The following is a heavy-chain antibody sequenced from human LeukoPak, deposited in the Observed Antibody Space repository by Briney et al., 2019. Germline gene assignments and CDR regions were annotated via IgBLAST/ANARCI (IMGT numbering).Heavy chain of an antibody. CDR1: GYTFTSYA. V-gene: IGHV7-4-1*02. D-gene: IGHD3-16*01. CDR3: ARDMFPYIIARGLG. Sequence: ASVKVSCKASGYTFTSYAKNWVRQAPGQGLEWMGWINTNTGNPTYAQGFTGRFVFSLDTSVGTAYLQISSLKAEDTAVYYCARDMFPYIIARGLGWGQGTLVTVSS. J-gene: IGHJ4*02. CDR2: INTNTGNP.